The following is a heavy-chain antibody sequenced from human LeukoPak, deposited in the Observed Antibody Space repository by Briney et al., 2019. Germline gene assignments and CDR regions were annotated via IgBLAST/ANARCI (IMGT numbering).Heavy chain of an antibody. D-gene: IGHD2-15*01. Sequence: GGSLRLSCAASGLTFSNYWMSWVRQTPGKRLEWVANIDRDGGDKYYVDSVKGRFTLSRDNAKNSLYLQMNSLRAEDTAIYYCAREYCSGGTCYAPGYWGQGTLVTVSS. J-gene: IGHJ4*02. V-gene: IGHV3-7*03. CDR3: AREYCSGGTCYAPGY. CDR2: IDRDGGDK. CDR1: GLTFSNYW.